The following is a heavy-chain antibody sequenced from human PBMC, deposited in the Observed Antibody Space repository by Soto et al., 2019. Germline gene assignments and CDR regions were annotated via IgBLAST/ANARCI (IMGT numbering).Heavy chain of an antibody. J-gene: IGHJ4*02. CDR1: GFTFSSYG. D-gene: IGHD6-19*01. Sequence: GGSLRLSCAASGFTFSSYGMHWVRQAPGKGLERVAVIWYDGSNKYYADSVKGRFTISRDNSKNTLYLQMNSLRAEDTVVYYCARLGIAVAGDFDYWGQGTLVTVSS. CDR3: ARLGIAVAGDFDY. CDR2: IWYDGSNK. V-gene: IGHV3-33*01.